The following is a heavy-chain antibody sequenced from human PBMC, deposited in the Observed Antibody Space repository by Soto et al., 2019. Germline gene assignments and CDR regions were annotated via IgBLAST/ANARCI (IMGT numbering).Heavy chain of an antibody. CDR2: ISYDGSNK. Sequence: QVPLVESGGGVVQPGRSLRLSCAASGFTFSSYGMHWVRQAPGKGLEWVAVISYDGSNKYYADSVKGRFTISRDNSKNTLYLQMNSLRAEDTAVYYCATEGSSGNLMDVWGKGTTVTVSS. V-gene: IGHV3-30*03. D-gene: IGHD1-26*01. J-gene: IGHJ6*03. CDR3: ATEGSSGNLMDV. CDR1: GFTFSSYG.